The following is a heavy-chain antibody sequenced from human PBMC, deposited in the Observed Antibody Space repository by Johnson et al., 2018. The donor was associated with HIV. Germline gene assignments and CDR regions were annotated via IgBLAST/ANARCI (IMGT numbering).Heavy chain of an antibody. D-gene: IGHD6-19*01. CDR1: GFTFDDYA. J-gene: IGHJ3*02. Sequence: VQLVESGGGLVQPGRSLRLSCAASGFTFDDYAMHWVRQAPGKGLEWVSGIGWNSGSIGYADSVKGRFTSSRDKAKNCLYLQMSSLRAEDTALYYCAKDRAVARWDAFDIWGQGTMVTVSS. CDR2: IGWNSGSI. V-gene: IGHV3-9*01. CDR3: AKDRAVARWDAFDI.